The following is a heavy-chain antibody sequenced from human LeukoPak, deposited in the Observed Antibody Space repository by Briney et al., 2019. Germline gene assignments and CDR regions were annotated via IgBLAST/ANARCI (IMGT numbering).Heavy chain of an antibody. CDR1: GGSISSYY. Sequence: PSATLSLTCTVSGGSISSYYWSWIRQPPGKGLEWIGYIYNSGSTNYNPSLKSRVTISVDTSKNQFSLKLSSVTAADTAVYYCARQSSGWIDYWGQGTLVTVSS. CDR2: IYNSGST. J-gene: IGHJ4*02. D-gene: IGHD6-19*01. V-gene: IGHV4-59*08. CDR3: ARQSSGWIDY.